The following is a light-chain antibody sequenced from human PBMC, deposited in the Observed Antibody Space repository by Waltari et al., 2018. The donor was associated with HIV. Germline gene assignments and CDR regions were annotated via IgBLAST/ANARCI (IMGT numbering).Light chain of an antibody. CDR3: QQANSFPWT. J-gene: IGKJ1*01. V-gene: IGKV1-12*01. CDR2: AAS. CDR1: QGIRSW. Sequence: SASVGDRVSITCRASQGIRSWLAWYQQKPGKAPKLLIYAASSLQSGVPSRFSGSGSETDFTLTISSLQPEDSATYYCQQANSFPWTFGQGTKVEIK.